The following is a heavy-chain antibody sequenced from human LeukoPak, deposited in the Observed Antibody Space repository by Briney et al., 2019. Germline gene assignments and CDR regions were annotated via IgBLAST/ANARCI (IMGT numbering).Heavy chain of an antibody. D-gene: IGHD3-10*01. CDR2: IYYSGST. V-gene: IGHV4-31*03. CDR1: GGSISSGGYY. Sequence: PPQTLSLTCTVSGGSISSGGYYWSWIRQHPGKGLEWIGYIYYSGSTYYNPSLKSRVTISVDTSKNQFSLKLSSVTAADTAVYYCARDHGWFGEFYYYGMDVWGQGTTVTVSS. CDR3: ARDHGWFGEFYYYGMDV. J-gene: IGHJ6*02.